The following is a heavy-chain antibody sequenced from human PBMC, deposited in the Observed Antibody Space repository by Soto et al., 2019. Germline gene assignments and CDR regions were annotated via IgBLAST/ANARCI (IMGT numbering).Heavy chain of an antibody. J-gene: IGHJ2*01. CDR3: GRESHGILTAPPGVWYFDH. CDR2: INDRGSI. CDR1: GGSFSGYY. D-gene: IGHD3-9*01. V-gene: IGHV4-34*01. Sequence: QVQLQQWGAGPLRPLETLSLTCGVSGGSFSGYYWAWIRQSPGKGLEWIGEINDRGSINYNPSLKSRVSISVDTAKNHCALNRGSVTAADTAVYYCGRESHGILTAPPGVWYFDHWGRGTLVTVSS.